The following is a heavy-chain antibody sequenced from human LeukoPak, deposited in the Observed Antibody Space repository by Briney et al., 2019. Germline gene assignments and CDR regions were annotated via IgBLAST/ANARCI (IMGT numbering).Heavy chain of an antibody. D-gene: IGHD2-2*01. CDR1: GFPFSSYG. CDR2: IPNVGNNK. V-gene: IGHV3-30*03. Sequence: QPGGSLRLSCAASGFPFSSYGMHWVRQAPGKGLEWVAAIPNVGNNKFYADSVKGRFTISRDNSKNTLYLQMNSLRAEDTAVYYCARVALGIVVVPAAINSRNYYYYYMDVWGKGTTVTISS. CDR3: ARVALGIVVVPAAINSRNYYYYYMDV. J-gene: IGHJ6*03.